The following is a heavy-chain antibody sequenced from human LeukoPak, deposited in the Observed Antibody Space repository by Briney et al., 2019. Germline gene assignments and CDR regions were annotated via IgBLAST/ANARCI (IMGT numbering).Heavy chain of an antibody. CDR3: ARESIAAAGTRNGAFDI. D-gene: IGHD6-13*01. Sequence: SETLSLTCAVYGGSFSGYYWSWIRQPPGKGLEWIGEINHSGSTNYNPSLKSRVTMSVDTSKNQFSLKLSSVTAADTAVYYCARESIAAAGTRNGAFDIWGQGTMVTVSS. V-gene: IGHV4-34*01. CDR2: INHSGST. CDR1: GGSFSGYY. J-gene: IGHJ3*02.